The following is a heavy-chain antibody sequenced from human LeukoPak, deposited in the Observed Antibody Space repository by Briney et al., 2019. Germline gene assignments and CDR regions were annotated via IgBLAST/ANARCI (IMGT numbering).Heavy chain of an antibody. V-gene: IGHV1-69*13. J-gene: IGHJ6*02. Sequence: SVKVSCKASGYTFTSHDINWVRQAPGQGLEWMGGIIPIFGTANYAQKFQGRVTITADESTSTAYMELSSLRSEDTAVYYCARAPGVSMVRGVITPSYYGMDVWGQGTTVTVSS. CDR2: IIPIFGTA. CDR1: GYTFTSHD. CDR3: ARAPGVSMVRGVITPSYYGMDV. D-gene: IGHD3-10*01.